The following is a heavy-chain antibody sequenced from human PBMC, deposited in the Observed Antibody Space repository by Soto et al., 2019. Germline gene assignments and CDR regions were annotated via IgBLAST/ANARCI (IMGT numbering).Heavy chain of an antibody. CDR1: GGSISSYY. D-gene: IGHD6-13*01. CDR2: IYYSGST. Sequence: PSETLSLTCTVSGGSISSYYWSWIRQPPGKGLEWIGYIYYSGSTNYNPSLKSRVTISVDTSKNQFSLKLSSVTAADTAVYYCAREPYPAAGTPGYYYYYGMDVWGQGTTVTVSS. CDR3: AREPYPAAGTPGYYYYYGMDV. V-gene: IGHV4-59*01. J-gene: IGHJ6*02.